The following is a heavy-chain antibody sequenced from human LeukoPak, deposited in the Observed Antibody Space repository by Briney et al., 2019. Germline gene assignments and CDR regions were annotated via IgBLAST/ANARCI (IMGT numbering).Heavy chain of an antibody. J-gene: IGHJ4*02. CDR3: VREDTPATANY. D-gene: IGHD2-21*02. V-gene: IGHV3-74*01. CDR1: GLTFSSHW. CDR2: ITNDGSST. Sequence: GGSLRLSCAASGLTFSSHWMHWVRQAPGKGLVWVSRITNDGSSTTYADSVTGRFTTSRDNSKDTLFLQMHSLRPGDTAVYYCVREDTPATANYWGQGTLVTISS.